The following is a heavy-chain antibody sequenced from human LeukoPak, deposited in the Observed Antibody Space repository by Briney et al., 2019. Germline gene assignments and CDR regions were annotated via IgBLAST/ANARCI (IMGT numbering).Heavy chain of an antibody. Sequence: GGSLRLSCEASGFTFSGYKMNWVRQAPGKGLEWVSSISSSSSYIYYADSVKGRFTISRDNAKNSLYLQMNSLRAEDTAVYYCARGPPRSQNLRYFDLWGRGTLVTVSS. J-gene: IGHJ2*01. CDR1: GFTFSGYK. D-gene: IGHD1-14*01. CDR3: ARGPPRSQNLRYFDL. V-gene: IGHV3-21*01. CDR2: ISSSSSYI.